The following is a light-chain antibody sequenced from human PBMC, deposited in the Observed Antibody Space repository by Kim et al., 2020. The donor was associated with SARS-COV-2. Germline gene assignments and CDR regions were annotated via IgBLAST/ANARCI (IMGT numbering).Light chain of an antibody. CDR1: GGSIASDY. J-gene: IGLJ3*02. Sequence: NFMLSQPHPVSESPGKTVTISCTRTGGSIASDYVQWYQQRPGSAPTTVIYQDKQRPSGVPDRFSGSFDTSSNSASFTISGLKTEDEADYYCQSYDRTSVVFGGGTQLTVL. V-gene: IGLV6-57*03. CDR2: QDK. CDR3: QSYDRTSVV.